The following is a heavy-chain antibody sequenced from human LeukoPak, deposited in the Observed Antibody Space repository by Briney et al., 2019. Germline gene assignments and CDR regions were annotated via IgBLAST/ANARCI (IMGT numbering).Heavy chain of an antibody. CDR1: GYTFTGYY. Sequence: ASVKVSCKASGYTFTGYYMHWVRQAPGQGLEWMGWINPNSGGTNYAQKFRGRVTMTRDTFISTAYMELSRLRSDDTAVYYCARQGSSSWYSNWFDPWGQGTLVTVSS. CDR2: INPNSGGT. D-gene: IGHD6-13*01. J-gene: IGHJ5*02. V-gene: IGHV1-2*02. CDR3: ARQGSSSWYSNWFDP.